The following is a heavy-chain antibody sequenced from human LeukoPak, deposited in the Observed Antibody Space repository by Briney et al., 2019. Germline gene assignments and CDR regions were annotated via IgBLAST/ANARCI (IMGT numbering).Heavy chain of an antibody. CDR3: ARDRWGGSLDY. CDR2: FYSSGST. Sequence: SETLSLTCTVSGGSISSGTYYWSWIRQPAGKGLEMIGRFYSSGSTNCNPSLKSRVTISVDTSKDQFSLKLSSVTAADTAVYYCARDRWGGSLDYWGQGTLVTVSS. J-gene: IGHJ4*02. D-gene: IGHD1-26*01. CDR1: GGSISSGTYY. V-gene: IGHV4-61*02.